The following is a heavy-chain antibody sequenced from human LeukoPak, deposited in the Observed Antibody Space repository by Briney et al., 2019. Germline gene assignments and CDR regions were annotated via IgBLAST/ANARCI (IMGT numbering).Heavy chain of an antibody. D-gene: IGHD6-19*01. Sequence: GGSLRLSCVVSGFTFNNYGMNWVRQAPGKGLEWVSHISSSSSTIYYADSVKGRFTISRDNARNSLYLQMDSLRAEDTAVYYCAGEGSGWLPNYWGQGTLITVSS. CDR2: ISSSSSTI. CDR3: AGEGSGWLPNY. J-gene: IGHJ4*02. V-gene: IGHV3-48*04. CDR1: GFTFNNYG.